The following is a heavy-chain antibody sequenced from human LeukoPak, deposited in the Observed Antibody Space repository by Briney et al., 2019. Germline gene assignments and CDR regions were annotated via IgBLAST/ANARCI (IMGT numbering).Heavy chain of an antibody. CDR2: INPNSGGT. CDR1: GYTFTGYY. J-gene: IGHJ4*02. Sequence: ASVKVSCKASGYTFTGYYMHWVRQAPGQGLEWMGWINPNSGGTNYAQKFQGRVTMTRDTSISTAYMELSRLRSDDTAVYYCARGYIYDSSGYYRPVTYFDYWGQGTLVTVSS. CDR3: ARGYIYDSSGYYRPVTYFDY. D-gene: IGHD3-22*01. V-gene: IGHV1-2*02.